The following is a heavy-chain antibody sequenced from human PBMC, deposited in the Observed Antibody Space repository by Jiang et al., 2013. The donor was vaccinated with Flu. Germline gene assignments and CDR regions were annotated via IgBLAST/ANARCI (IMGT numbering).Heavy chain of an antibody. Sequence: GESLKISCKGSGYSFTSYWIGWVRQMPGKGLEWMGIIYPGDSDTRYSSSFQGQVTISADKSISTAYLQWSSLKASDTAMYYCARRAFYYDSSGYHHYFDYWGQGTLVTVSS. CDR1: GYSFTSYW. CDR2: IYPGDSDT. J-gene: IGHJ4*02. V-gene: IGHV5-51*01. D-gene: IGHD3-22*01. CDR3: ARRAFYYDSSGYHHYFDY.